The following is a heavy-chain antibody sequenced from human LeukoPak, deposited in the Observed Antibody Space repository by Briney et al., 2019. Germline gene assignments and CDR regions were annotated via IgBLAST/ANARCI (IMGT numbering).Heavy chain of an antibody. Sequence: GSLRLSCAASGFTFSSYEMNWVRQAPGKGLEWVSYISSSGSTIYYADSVKGRFTISRDNAKNSLHLQMNSLRAEDTAVYYCARGGLGIYYMDVWGKGTTVTISS. J-gene: IGHJ6*03. CDR2: ISSSGSTI. CDR3: ARGGLGIYYMDV. D-gene: IGHD3/OR15-3a*01. CDR1: GFTFSSYE. V-gene: IGHV3-48*03.